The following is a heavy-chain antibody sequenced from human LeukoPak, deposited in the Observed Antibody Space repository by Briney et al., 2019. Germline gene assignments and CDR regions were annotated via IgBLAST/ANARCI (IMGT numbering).Heavy chain of an antibody. J-gene: IGHJ6*03. CDR2: INHSGST. D-gene: IGHD2-2*02. Sequence: SETLSLTCAVYGGSFSGYYWSWIRQPPGKGLEWIGEINHSGSTNYNPSLKSRDTISVDTSKNQFSLKLSSVTAADTAVYYCARGRARYCSSTSCYRYYYYMDVWGKGTTVTVSS. CDR3: ARGRARYCSSTSCYRYYYYMDV. CDR1: GGSFSGYY. V-gene: IGHV4-34*01.